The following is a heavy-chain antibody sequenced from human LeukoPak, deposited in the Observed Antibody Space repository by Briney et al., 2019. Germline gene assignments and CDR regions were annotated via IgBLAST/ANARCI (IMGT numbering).Heavy chain of an antibody. CDR3: ARDLYCSSTSCPGDFDY. CDR1: GGSISRYY. CDR2: IYTSGST. V-gene: IGHV4-4*07. Sequence: PSETLSLTCTVSGGSISRYYWSWLRQPAGKGLEWIGRIYTSGSTNYNPSLKSRVTMSVDTSKNQFSLKLSSVTAADTAVYYCARDLYCSSTSCPGDFDYWGQGTLVTVSS. J-gene: IGHJ4*02. D-gene: IGHD2-2*01.